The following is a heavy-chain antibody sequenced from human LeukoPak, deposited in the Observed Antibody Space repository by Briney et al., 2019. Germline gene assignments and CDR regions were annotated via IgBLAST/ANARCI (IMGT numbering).Heavy chain of an antibody. D-gene: IGHD3-16*01. CDR2: ISPSGDIT. Sequence: GGSLRLSCAASGFTFSSYGMSWVRQAPGKGLEWVSAISPSGDITYYTDSVRGRFTISRDNFKNTLSLQVNSLRAEDTAMYYCAKDDDWGRYKHWGQGTLVTVSS. CDR3: AKDDDWGRYKH. CDR1: GFTFSSYG. V-gene: IGHV3-23*01. J-gene: IGHJ1*01.